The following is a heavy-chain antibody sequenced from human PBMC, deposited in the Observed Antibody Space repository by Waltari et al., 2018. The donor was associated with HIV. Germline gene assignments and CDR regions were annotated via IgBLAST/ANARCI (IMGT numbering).Heavy chain of an antibody. CDR1: GYRLTEAS. CDR3: AVAVGTPYDF. J-gene: IGHJ4*02. Sequence: QVQLVQSGAEVKKPGASVKVSCKVSGYRLTEASIHWVRQAPGKGFEWMGGFDPEEDETIYAQKFQGRVTMTEDTSSGTAYMELSSLRSEDTALYYCAVAVGTPYDFWGKGTQVIVSS. D-gene: IGHD3-16*01. V-gene: IGHV1-24*01. CDR2: FDPEEDET.